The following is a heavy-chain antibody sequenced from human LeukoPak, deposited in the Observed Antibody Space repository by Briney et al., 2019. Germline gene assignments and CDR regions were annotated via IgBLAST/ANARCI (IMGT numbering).Heavy chain of an antibody. CDR2: ISYDGSNK. J-gene: IGHJ6*03. CDR1: GFTFSSYG. V-gene: IGHV3-30*18. D-gene: IGHD3-10*01. CDR3: AKDVGSYNPTYYMDV. Sequence: PGGSLRLSCAASGFTFSSYGMHWVRQAPGKGLEWVAVISYDGSNKYYADSVKGRFTISRDNSKNTLYLQMNSLRAEDTAVYYCAKDVGSYNPTYYMDVWGKGTTVTVSS.